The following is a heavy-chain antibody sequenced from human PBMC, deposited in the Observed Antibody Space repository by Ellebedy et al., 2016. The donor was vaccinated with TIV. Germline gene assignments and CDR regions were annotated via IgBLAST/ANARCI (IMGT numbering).Heavy chain of an antibody. J-gene: IGHJ4*02. D-gene: IGHD5-18*01. CDR3: ARGALGGYSYGPFDI. CDR2: ISYSGNT. Sequence: SETLSLTXTVSGGSIYTGGYYWSWARQHPGKGLEWIGYISYSGNTYYNPSLKSRVTISVDTSKTKFSLNLRSVSAADTAVYYCARGALGGYSYGPFDIWGQGTLVTVSS. CDR1: GGSIYTGGYY. V-gene: IGHV4-31*03.